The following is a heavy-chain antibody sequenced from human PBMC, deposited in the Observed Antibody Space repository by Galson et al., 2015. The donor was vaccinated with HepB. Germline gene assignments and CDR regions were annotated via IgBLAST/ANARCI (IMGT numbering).Heavy chain of an antibody. V-gene: IGHV3-11*01. J-gene: IGHJ5*02. D-gene: IGHD6-19*01. CDR2: ISYTTNTI. CDR1: GFTFSEYY. CDR3: ARVGPPRSGRRANWFDP. Sequence: SLRLSCAASGFTFSEYYMSWMRQAPGKGLEWASYISYTTNTIHYADSVKGRFTISRDNAKNSLFLQMNSLRPDDTAIYYCARVGPPRSGRRANWFDPWGQGTLVTVSS.